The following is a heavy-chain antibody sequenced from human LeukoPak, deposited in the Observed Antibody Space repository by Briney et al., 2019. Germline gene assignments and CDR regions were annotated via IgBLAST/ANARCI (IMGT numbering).Heavy chain of an antibody. CDR1: GFTFSNYA. Sequence: EGSLRLSCAASGFTFSNYAMHWVRQAPGKGLEYVPAISSNGGSTYYANSVKGRFTISRDNSKNTLYLQMGSLRAEDMARYYCARDGGDIVVVTASYYYMDVWGKGTTVTVSS. J-gene: IGHJ6*03. CDR2: ISSNGGST. D-gene: IGHD2-21*02. V-gene: IGHV3-64*01. CDR3: ARDGGDIVVVTASYYYMDV.